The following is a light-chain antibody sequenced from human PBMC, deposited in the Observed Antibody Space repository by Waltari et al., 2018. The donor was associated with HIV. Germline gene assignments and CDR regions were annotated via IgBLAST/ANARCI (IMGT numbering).Light chain of an antibody. Sequence: QSVLTQPPSVSGLPGQKVTISCSVSNSDIGVNTVNWYQQFPGRAPKLVAYRSHQRPSGVPDRFSGSKSGTSASLAINGVQAEDEATYFCSAWDDTLHVVFGGGTKLTVL. V-gene: IGLV1-44*01. CDR1: NSDIGVNT. CDR2: RSH. J-gene: IGLJ3*02. CDR3: SAWDDTLHVV.